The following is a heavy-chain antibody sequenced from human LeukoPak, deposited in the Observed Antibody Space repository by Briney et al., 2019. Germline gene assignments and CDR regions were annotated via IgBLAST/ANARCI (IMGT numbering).Heavy chain of an antibody. J-gene: IGHJ6*02. CDR1: GFTFSSYA. Sequence: GGSLRLSCAASGFTFSSYAMSWVRQAPGKGLEWVSAISGSGGSTYYADSVKGRFNISRDNTKNTLYLQMNSLIAEVTAVYYCANWPYCSSTSCYAYYYYGMDVWGQGTTVTVSS. V-gene: IGHV3-23*01. D-gene: IGHD2-2*01. CDR2: ISGSGGST. CDR3: ANWPYCSSTSCYAYYYYGMDV.